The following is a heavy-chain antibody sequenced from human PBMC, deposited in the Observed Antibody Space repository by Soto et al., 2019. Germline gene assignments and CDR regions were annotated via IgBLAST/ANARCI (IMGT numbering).Heavy chain of an antibody. CDR3: ASYTRITMVRGVSSFDY. V-gene: IGHV3-23*01. CDR1: GFTFSSYW. J-gene: IGHJ4*02. D-gene: IGHD3-10*01. Sequence: GGSLRLSCAASGFTFSSYWMHWVRQAPGKGLEWVSGISTGGGTTCYADSVKGRFTISRDNSKNTLYLQMNSLRAEDTAVYYCASYTRITMVRGVSSFDYWGQGTLVTVSS. CDR2: ISTGGGTT.